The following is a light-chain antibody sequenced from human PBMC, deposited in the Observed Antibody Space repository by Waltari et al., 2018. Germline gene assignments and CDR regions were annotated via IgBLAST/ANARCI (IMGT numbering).Light chain of an antibody. Sequence: QSVLTPPLSASGTPGQRVTIPCYESSTNIGSNYLYWYHQLPRLGPQRLIYGNNHRPAGVPDRFSGSKSGTSASLAISGVRSEDEADYYCAAWDDSRSGLVFGGGTKLTVL. J-gene: IGLJ3*02. V-gene: IGLV1-47*01. CDR1: STNIGSNY. CDR3: AAWDDSRSGLV. CDR2: GNN.